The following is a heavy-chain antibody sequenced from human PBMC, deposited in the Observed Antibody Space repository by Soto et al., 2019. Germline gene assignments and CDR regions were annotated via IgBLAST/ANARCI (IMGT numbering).Heavy chain of an antibody. V-gene: IGHV4-59*01. Sequence: ETLSLTCTVSGGSISSYYWSWIRQPPGKGLEWIGYIYYSGSTNYNPSLKSRVTISVDTSKNQFSLKLTSVTAADTAVYYCARINPGAGYYYAMDVWGQGTTVTVSS. D-gene: IGHD3-10*01. CDR3: ARINPGAGYYYAMDV. CDR1: GGSISSYY. CDR2: IYYSGST. J-gene: IGHJ6*02.